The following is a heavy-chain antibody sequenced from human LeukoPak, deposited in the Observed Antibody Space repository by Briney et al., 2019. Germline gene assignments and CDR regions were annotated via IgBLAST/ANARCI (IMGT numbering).Heavy chain of an antibody. CDR2: ISGSGCST. V-gene: IGHV3-23*01. J-gene: IGHJ4*02. Sequence: GGSLRLSCAASGFTFSTYAMSWVRQAPGKGLEWVSAISGSGCSTYYADSVKGRFTISRDNSKNTLYLQMNSLRAEDTAVYYCAESLSGVDYWGQGTLVTVSS. CDR3: AESLSGVDY. CDR1: GFTFSTYA. D-gene: IGHD3-3*01.